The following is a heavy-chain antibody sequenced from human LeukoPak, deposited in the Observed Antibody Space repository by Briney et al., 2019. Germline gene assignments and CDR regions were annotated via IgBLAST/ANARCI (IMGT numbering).Heavy chain of an antibody. J-gene: IGHJ3*02. CDR2: IIPIFGTA. CDR3: AREITGIRTHEAFDI. V-gene: IGHV1-69*01. CDR1: GGTFSSYA. D-gene: IGHD2-8*02. Sequence: ASVKVSCKASGGTFSSYAISWVRQAPGQGLEWMGGIIPIFGTANYAQKFQGRVTITADESTSTAYTELSSLRSEDTAVYYCAREITGIRTHEAFDIWGQGTMVTVSS.